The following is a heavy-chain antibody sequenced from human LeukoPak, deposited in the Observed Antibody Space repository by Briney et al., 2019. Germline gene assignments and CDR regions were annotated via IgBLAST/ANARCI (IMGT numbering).Heavy chain of an antibody. CDR3: ATEVTSIVPDY. V-gene: IGHV1-24*01. D-gene: IGHD2-21*02. CDR2: FDPENDER. J-gene: IGHJ4*02. Sequence: ASVKVSCKVSGHTLSELPMYWVRQAPGEGLEWMGGFDPENDERIYAQKFRGRVTMTEDTSTNTAYMELSSLRSDDTAVYYCATEVTSIVPDYWGQGTLSPSPQ. CDR1: GHTLSELP.